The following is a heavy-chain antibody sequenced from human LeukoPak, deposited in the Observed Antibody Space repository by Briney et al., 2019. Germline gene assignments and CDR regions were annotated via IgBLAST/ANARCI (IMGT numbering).Heavy chain of an antibody. J-gene: IGHJ5*02. Sequence: SQTLSLTCTVSGGSISSGSYYWSWIRQPAGKGLEWIGRIYTSGSTNYNPSLKSRVTMSLDTSKNQFSLQLTSVTAADTAVYYCASELSTWGQGTLVTVSS. CDR3: ASELST. CDR1: GGSISSGSYY. D-gene: IGHD2-15*01. CDR2: IYTSGST. V-gene: IGHV4-61*02.